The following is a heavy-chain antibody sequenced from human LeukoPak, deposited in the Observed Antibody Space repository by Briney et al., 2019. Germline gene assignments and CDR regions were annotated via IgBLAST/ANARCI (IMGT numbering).Heavy chain of an antibody. CDR3: ARGLNIAVKTGGTWENYYYYMDV. Sequence: ASVKVSCKASGGTFSSYAISWVRQAPGEGLERLGTINPSGGGTDYAQKFQGRVAMTRDTSTSTVYMELTSLRSADTAVYYCARGLNIAVKTGGTWENYYYYMDVWGEGTTVTVSS. D-gene: IGHD1-26*01. CDR1: GGTFSSYA. CDR2: INPSGGGT. J-gene: IGHJ6*03. V-gene: IGHV1-46*01.